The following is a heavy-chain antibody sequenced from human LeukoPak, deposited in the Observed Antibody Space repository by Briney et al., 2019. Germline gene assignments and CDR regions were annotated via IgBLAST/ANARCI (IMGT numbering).Heavy chain of an antibody. CDR3: ARDYYGSGSYIFDY. J-gene: IGHJ4*02. Sequence: GGSPRLSCAASGFTFSSYSMNWVRQAPGKGLEWVSPISSSSSYIYYADSVKGRFTISRDNAKNSLYLQMNSLRAEDTAVYYCARDYYGSGSYIFDYWGQGTLVTVSS. D-gene: IGHD3-10*01. V-gene: IGHV3-21*01. CDR2: ISSSSSYI. CDR1: GFTFSSYS.